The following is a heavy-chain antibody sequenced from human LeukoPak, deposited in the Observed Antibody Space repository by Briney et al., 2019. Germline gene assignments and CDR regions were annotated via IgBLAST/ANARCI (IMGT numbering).Heavy chain of an antibody. Sequence: GGTLRLSCAASGFAFSNYGMNWVRQAPGKGLEWVSGISGSGVGTYYKDSVKGRFTISRDNSKDTLYLQMNSLRAEDTAVYYCAKRAMWDLYWYFDLWGRGTLVTVSS. CDR1: GFAFSNYG. D-gene: IGHD1-26*01. V-gene: IGHV3-23*01. CDR2: ISGSGVGT. CDR3: AKRAMWDLYWYFDL. J-gene: IGHJ2*01.